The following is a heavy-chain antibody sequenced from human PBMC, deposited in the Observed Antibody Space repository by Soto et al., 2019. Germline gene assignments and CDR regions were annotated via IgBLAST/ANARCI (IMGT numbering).Heavy chain of an antibody. CDR2: IYSGGST. Sequence: GGSPRLSCAASGFSASSNYMSWFRQAPGKGLEWVSVIYSGGSTYYADSVKGRFTISRDNAKNSLYLQMNSLRAEDTAVYYCARGDYYDTSGPFSDAFDIWGQGTMVTVSS. J-gene: IGHJ3*02. V-gene: IGHV3-53*01. D-gene: IGHD3-22*01. CDR3: ARGDYYDTSGPFSDAFDI. CDR1: GFSASSNY.